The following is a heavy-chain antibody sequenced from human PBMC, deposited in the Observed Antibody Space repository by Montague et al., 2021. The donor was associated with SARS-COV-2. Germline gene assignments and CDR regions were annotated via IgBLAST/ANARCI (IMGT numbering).Heavy chain of an antibody. V-gene: IGHV4-34*01. J-gene: IGHJ6*03. CDR1: GGSFSTYS. CDR2: IHHGGTT. Sequence: SETLSLTCAVHGGSFSTYSWYWIRQPPGQGLEWIGEIHHGGTTNYNPTLTRRVTISADTSKNQFSLKLTSVAAADTAVYYCARLGDGVVPSPILGVGPYYSYYYMDVWGKGTTVTVSS. D-gene: IGHD3-10*01. CDR3: ARLGDGVVPSPILGVGPYYSYYYMDV.